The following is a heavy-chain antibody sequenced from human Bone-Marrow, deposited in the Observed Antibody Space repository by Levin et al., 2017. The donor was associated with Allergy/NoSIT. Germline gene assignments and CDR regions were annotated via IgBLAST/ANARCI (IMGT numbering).Heavy chain of an antibody. CDR2: VNPNSGNT. CDR3: AKGDAYCTGSSCYDY. CDR1: GYTFKNYD. J-gene: IGHJ4*02. Sequence: VASVKVSCRASGYTFKNYDINWVRQATGQGPEWMGWVNPNSGNTGYAQKFQGRVTMTTDSSISTAYMELSSLGSEDTAMYYCAKGDAYCTGSSCYDYWGQGTLVTVPS. D-gene: IGHD2-8*02. V-gene: IGHV1-8*01.